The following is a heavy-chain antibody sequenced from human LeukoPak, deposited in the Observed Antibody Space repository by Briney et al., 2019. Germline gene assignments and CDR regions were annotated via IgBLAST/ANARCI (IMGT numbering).Heavy chain of an antibody. CDR3: AKVRHTSGWKSYYFEF. D-gene: IGHD6-19*01. CDR2: ISGSSGDT. J-gene: IGHJ4*02. V-gene: IGHV3-23*01. Sequence: PGGSLRLSCVASGFTFRDYAMSWVRQAPGKGLEWVSPISGSSGDTYYADSVKGRFTISRDNPKNTLYLQMNNLRAEDTAIYFCAKVRHTSGWKSYYFEFWGQGTLVTVSS. CDR1: GFTFRDYA.